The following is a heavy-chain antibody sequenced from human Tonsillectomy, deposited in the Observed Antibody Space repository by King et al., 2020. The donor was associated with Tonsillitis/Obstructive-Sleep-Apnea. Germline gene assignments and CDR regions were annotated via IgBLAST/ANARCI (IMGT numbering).Heavy chain of an antibody. CDR1: GYTFTNYW. V-gene: IGHV5-51*01. D-gene: IGHD2-15*01. J-gene: IGHJ5*02. CDR3: ARHCFGAYDCSGVDQ. CDR2: IHPADSDT. Sequence: EEQLVQSGPEVKKPGESLKISCKGAGYTFTNYWIGWVRQMPGKGLEWMGIIHPADSDTRYSPSFQGQVTISADKSFSTAYLQWSSLKASDTAMYYCARHCFGAYDCSGVDQWGQGTLVTVSS.